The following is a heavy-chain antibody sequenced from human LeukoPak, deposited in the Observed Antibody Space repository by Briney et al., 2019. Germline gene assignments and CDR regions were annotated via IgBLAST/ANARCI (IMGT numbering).Heavy chain of an antibody. CDR3: VKGGNWGLGDY. CDR1: GFTFSSYG. D-gene: IGHD7-27*01. J-gene: IGHJ4*02. CDR2: ISYDGSNK. Sequence: GRSLRLSCAASGFTFSSYGMHWVRQAPGKGLEWVAVISYDGSNKYYADSVKGRFTISRDNSKNTLYLQMNSLRAEDTAVYYCVKGGNWGLGDYWGQGTLVTVSS. V-gene: IGHV3-30*18.